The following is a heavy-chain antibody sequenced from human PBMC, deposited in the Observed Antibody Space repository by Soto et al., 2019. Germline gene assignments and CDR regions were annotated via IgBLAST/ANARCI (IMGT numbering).Heavy chain of an antibody. CDR2: IIPIFGTA. V-gene: IGHV1-69*13. CDR3: ARAPIVVVPAAMRPYYFDY. CDR1: GYTFTGYA. Sequence: GASVKVSCKASGYTFTGYAMRWVRQAPGQGLEWMGGIIPIFGTANYAQKFQGRVTITADESTSTAYMELSSLRSEDTAVYYCARAPIVVVPAAMRPYYFDYLGQGTLVTVSS. J-gene: IGHJ4*02. D-gene: IGHD2-2*01.